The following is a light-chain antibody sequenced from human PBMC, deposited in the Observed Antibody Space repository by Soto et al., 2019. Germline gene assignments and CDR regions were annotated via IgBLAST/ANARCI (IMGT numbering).Light chain of an antibody. J-gene: IGLJ3*02. Sequence: QSVLTQPASVSGSPGQSITISCTGTSSDVGGYNYVSWYQQHPGKAPKLMIYEVSNRPSGVSNRFSGSKSGNTASLTISGLQAEDDADYYCSSYTSSSPHWVFGGGTKLTVL. CDR3: SSYTSSSPHWV. CDR1: SSDVGGYNY. CDR2: EVS. V-gene: IGLV2-14*01.